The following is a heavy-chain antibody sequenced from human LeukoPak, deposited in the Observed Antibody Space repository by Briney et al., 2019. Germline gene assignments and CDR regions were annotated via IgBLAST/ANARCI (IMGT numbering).Heavy chain of an antibody. J-gene: IGHJ3*02. CDR1: GFTFDDYG. V-gene: IGHV3-20*04. CDR2: INWNGSGA. CDR3: ARSQPAHHMGLAFDI. Sequence: RAGGSLRLSCAASGFTFDDYGMSWVRQVPGKGLEWVSGINWNGSGAGYADSVKGRFTISRDNAKNSLYLQMNSLRAEDTALYYCARSQPAHHMGLAFDIWGQGTMVTVSS. D-gene: IGHD1-26*01.